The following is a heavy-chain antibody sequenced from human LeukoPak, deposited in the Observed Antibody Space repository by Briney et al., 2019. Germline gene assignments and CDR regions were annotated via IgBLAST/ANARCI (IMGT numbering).Heavy chain of an antibody. CDR2: IIPILGIA. Sequence: ASVKVSCKASGGTFSSYAISWVRQAPGQGLEWMGRIIPILGIANSAQKFQGRVTITADKSTSTAYMELSSLRFEDTAVYYCARAKRGPGDYDFWSGLNYWGQGTLVTVSS. V-gene: IGHV1-69*04. CDR3: ARAKRGPGDYDFWSGLNY. D-gene: IGHD3-3*01. CDR1: GGTFSSYA. J-gene: IGHJ4*02.